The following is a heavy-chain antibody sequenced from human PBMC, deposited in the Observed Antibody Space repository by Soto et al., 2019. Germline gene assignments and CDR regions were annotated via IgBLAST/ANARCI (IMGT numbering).Heavy chain of an antibody. Sequence: QVQLVESGGGVVQPGRSLRLSCAASGFTFSSYAMHWVRQAPGKGLEWVAFISYDGSSKFYADSMKGRFTISRDNSRKTLYLQMNSLRGEDTAVYYCAREDDSFDDWGQGTLVTVSS. J-gene: IGHJ4*02. CDR3: AREDDSFDD. CDR2: ISYDGSSK. V-gene: IGHV3-30-3*01. CDR1: GFTFSSYA.